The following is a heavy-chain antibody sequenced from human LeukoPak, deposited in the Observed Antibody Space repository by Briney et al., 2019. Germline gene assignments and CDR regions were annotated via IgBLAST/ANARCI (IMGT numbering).Heavy chain of an antibody. CDR2: VDPEDGET. Sequence: ASVKVSCKVSGYTFTDYYMHWVQQAPGKGLEWMGLVDPEDGETIYAEKFQGRVTITADTSTDTAYMELSSLRSEDTAVYYCGLLPRGVWVVAAITHAFDIWGQGTMVTVSS. CDR3: GLLPRGVWVVAAITHAFDI. V-gene: IGHV1-69-2*01. CDR1: GYTFTDYY. D-gene: IGHD2-15*01. J-gene: IGHJ3*02.